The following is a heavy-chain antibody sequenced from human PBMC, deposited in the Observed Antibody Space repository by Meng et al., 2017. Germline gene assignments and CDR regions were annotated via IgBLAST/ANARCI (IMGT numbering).Heavy chain of an antibody. CDR1: GFTFSSYW. J-gene: IGHJ4*02. D-gene: IGHD6-19*01. Sequence: GESLKISCAASGFTFSSYWMSWVRQAPGKGLEWVANIKQDGSEKYYVDSVKGRFTISRDNAKNSLYLQMNSLRAEDTAVYYCARDFRIAVAGISPRLWGQGTLVTVSS. V-gene: IGHV3-7*01. CDR2: IKQDGSEK. CDR3: ARDFRIAVAGISPRL.